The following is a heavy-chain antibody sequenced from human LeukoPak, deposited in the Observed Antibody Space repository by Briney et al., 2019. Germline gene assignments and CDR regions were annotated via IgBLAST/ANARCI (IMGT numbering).Heavy chain of an antibody. J-gene: IGHJ3*02. CDR1: GFTFSSYG. Sequence: PGGSLRLSCAASGFTFSSYGMHWVRQAPGKGLEWVAFIRYDGSNKYYADSVKGRFTISRDNSKNTLYLQMKSLRAEDTAVYYCARTYDFGRGPPGDAFDNWGQGTPVIVSS. CDR3: ARTYDFGRGPPGDAFDN. CDR2: IRYDGSNK. D-gene: IGHD3-3*01. V-gene: IGHV3-30*02.